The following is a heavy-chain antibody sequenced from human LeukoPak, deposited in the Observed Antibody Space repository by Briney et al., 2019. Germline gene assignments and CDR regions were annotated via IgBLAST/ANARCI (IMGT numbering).Heavy chain of an antibody. CDR3: TRETGLGPDY. D-gene: IGHD3-9*01. Sequence: GGSLRLSCAASGFTLGGYKMHWIRQAPGEGLAWVARINNDGSSITYADSVKGRFTISRDNAKNTLYLQMDSLRDEDTAVYYCTRETGLGPDYWGQGTLVTVSS. CDR2: INNDGSSI. V-gene: IGHV3-74*01. J-gene: IGHJ4*02. CDR1: GFTLGGYK.